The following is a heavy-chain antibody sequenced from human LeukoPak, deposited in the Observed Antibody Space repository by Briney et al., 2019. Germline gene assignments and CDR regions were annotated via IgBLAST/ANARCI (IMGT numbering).Heavy chain of an antibody. CDR1: GGSLSSYY. Sequence: TSETLSLTCTVSGGSLSSYYWSWVRQPPGKGLEWIGYIYTTGSTNYNPSLKSRVTISVDTSKNQFSLKLSSVTAADTAVYYCARHADRDGYKYYFDYWGQGTLVTVSS. CDR3: ARHADRDGYKYYFDY. D-gene: IGHD5-24*01. J-gene: IGHJ4*02. CDR2: IYTTGST. V-gene: IGHV4-59*08.